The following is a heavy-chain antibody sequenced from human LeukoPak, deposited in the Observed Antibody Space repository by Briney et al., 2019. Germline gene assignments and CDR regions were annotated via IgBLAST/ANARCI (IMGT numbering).Heavy chain of an antibody. Sequence: PGGSLRLSCAASGFTFSSYAMSWVRQAPGKGLEWVSAISGSGGSTYYADSVKGRFTISRDNSKYTLYLQMNSLRAEDTAVYYCAKDLDCSSTSCLPDYWGQGTLVTVSS. CDR2: ISGSGGST. CDR1: GFTFSSYA. V-gene: IGHV3-23*01. J-gene: IGHJ4*02. D-gene: IGHD2-2*01. CDR3: AKDLDCSSTSCLPDY.